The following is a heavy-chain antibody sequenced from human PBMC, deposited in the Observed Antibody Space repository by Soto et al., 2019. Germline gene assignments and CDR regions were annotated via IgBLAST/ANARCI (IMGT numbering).Heavy chain of an antibody. D-gene: IGHD7-27*01. Sequence: EVQLLESGGGLVQPGGSLRLSCAASGFTFSDFVMGWVRRAPGKGLEWVSAIGGTSGSTYYADSVKGRFTISRDNSKNTLSLQMSRLRAEDTAIYYCAKRRGDGYCDLWGRGTLVTVSA. CDR3: AKRRGDGYCDL. CDR2: IGGTSGST. J-gene: IGHJ2*01. CDR1: GFTFSDFV. V-gene: IGHV3-23*01.